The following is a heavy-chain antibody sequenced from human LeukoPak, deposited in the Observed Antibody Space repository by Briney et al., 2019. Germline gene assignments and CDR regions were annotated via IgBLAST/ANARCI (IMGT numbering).Heavy chain of an antibody. D-gene: IGHD3-22*01. Sequence: SETLSLTCAVYGGSFSGYYWSWIRQPPGKGLEWIGEINHSGSTNYNPSLKSRVTISVDTSKNQFSLKLSSVTAADTAVYYCARGPYDSSGYYENWGRGTLVTVSS. V-gene: IGHV4-34*01. CDR3: ARGPYDSSGYYEN. CDR1: GGSFSGYY. CDR2: INHSGST. J-gene: IGHJ4*02.